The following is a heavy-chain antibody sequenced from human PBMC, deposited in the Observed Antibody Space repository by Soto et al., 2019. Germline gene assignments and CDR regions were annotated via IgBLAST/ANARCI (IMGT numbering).Heavy chain of an antibody. Sequence: PSETLSLTCTVSGGSISGYYWSWIRQPPGKRLEWIGYIDYYGSTNYNPSLKSRVTISVDTSKKQFSLNLGSVTAADTAIYYCARYFEWTSGFDIWGQGTMVTVSS. CDR3: ARYFEWTSGFDI. J-gene: IGHJ3*02. V-gene: IGHV4-59*01. CDR2: IDYYGST. CDR1: GGSISGYY. D-gene: IGHD3-9*01.